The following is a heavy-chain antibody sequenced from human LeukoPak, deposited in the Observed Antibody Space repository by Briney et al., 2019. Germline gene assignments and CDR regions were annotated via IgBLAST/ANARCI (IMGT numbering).Heavy chain of an antibody. Sequence: SETLSLTCTVSGGSLSSGGYYWNWIRQHPGKGLEWIGYIYNSGRTHTKPSLKSRVTISVDTSKEQLSLKLRYVTAADTAVYYCARGAKMATRGFDYWGQGTLVTVSS. J-gene: IGHJ4*02. D-gene: IGHD5-12*01. CDR1: GGSLSSGGYY. CDR2: IYNSGRT. V-gene: IGHV4-31*03. CDR3: ARGAKMATRGFDY.